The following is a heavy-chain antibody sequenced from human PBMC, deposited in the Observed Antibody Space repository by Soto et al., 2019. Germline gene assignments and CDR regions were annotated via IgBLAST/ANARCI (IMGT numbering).Heavy chain of an antibody. CDR1: GFTFSSYA. CDR3: AKDLGPLYESPDY. V-gene: IGHV3-23*01. J-gene: IGHJ4*02. Sequence: QTGGSLRLSCAASGFTFSSYAMSWVRQAPGKGLEWVSAISGSGGSTYYADSVKGRFTISRDNSKNTLYLQMNSLRAEDTAVYYCAKDLGPLYESPDYWGQGTLVTVSS. CDR2: ISGSGGST. D-gene: IGHD5-12*01.